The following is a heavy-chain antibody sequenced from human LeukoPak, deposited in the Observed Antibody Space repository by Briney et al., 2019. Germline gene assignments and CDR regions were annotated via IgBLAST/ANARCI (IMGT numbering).Heavy chain of an antibody. J-gene: IGHJ4*02. D-gene: IGHD4-11*01. CDR2: IIPIFGTA. V-gene: IGHV1-69*13. CDR1: GGXFSSYA. Sequence: SVKVSCKASGGXFSSYAISWVRQAPGQGLEWMGGIIPIFGTANYAQKFQGRVTITADESTSTAYMELSSLRSEDTDVYYCASGDTTVTTLDYWGQGTLVTVSS. CDR3: ASGDTTVTTLDY.